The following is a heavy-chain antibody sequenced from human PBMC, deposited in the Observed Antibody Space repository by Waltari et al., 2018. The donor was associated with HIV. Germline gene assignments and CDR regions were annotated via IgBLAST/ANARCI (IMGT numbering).Heavy chain of an antibody. Sequence: QVQLQQWGAGLLKPSETLSLTCAVYGGSFSGYYWPWIRQPPGKGLGWSGDINHSGSTDYNPSLKSRVTISVDTSKNQFSLKLSSVTAADTAVYYCAKKVGYFFDYWGQGTPVTVSS. J-gene: IGHJ4*02. CDR1: GGSFSGYY. V-gene: IGHV4-34*01. D-gene: IGHD1-26*01. CDR3: AKKVGYFFDY. CDR2: INHSGST.